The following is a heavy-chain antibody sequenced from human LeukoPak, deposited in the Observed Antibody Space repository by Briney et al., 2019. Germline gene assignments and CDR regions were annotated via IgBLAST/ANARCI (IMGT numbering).Heavy chain of an antibody. CDR1: GGSVSDYY. CDR3: ARDGIVGATALDY. D-gene: IGHD1-26*01. V-gene: IGHV4-59*02. J-gene: IGHJ4*02. CDR2: IYHTGST. Sequence: SETLSLTCTLSGGSVSDYYWSWIRQSPGKGLEWIGYIYHTGSTSYSPSLKSRVTISADTSQNQFSLKLSSVIAADTAVYYCARDGIVGATALDYWGQGTLVTVSS.